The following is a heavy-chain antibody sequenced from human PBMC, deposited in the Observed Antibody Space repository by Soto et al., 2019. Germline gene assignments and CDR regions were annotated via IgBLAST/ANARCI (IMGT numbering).Heavy chain of an antibody. Sequence: QVQLVQSGAEVKKPGASVKVSCKASGYTFISSDINWVRQATGQGLEYMGWMNPNSGNTGYAQKFQGRVTMTRNTSISTAYMELRNLRSEDTAVYYCAREGIEAAARYDLWGQGTLVTVSS. D-gene: IGHD6-13*01. CDR1: GYTFISSD. J-gene: IGHJ4*02. V-gene: IGHV1-8*01. CDR3: AREGIEAAARYDL. CDR2: MNPNSGNT.